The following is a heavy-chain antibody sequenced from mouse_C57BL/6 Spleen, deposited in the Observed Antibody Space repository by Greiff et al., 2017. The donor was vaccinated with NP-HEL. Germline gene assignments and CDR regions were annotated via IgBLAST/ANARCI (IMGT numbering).Heavy chain of an antibody. J-gene: IGHJ4*01. CDR3: ARMGYGSDAMDY. Sequence: LVKPGASVKIPCKASGYTFTDYNMDWVKQSHGKSLEWIGDINPNNGGTIYNQKFKGKATLTVDKSSSTAYMELRSLTSEDTAVYYCARMGYGSDAMDYWGQGTSVTVSS. CDR2: INPNNGGT. V-gene: IGHV1-18*01. D-gene: IGHD1-1*01. CDR1: GYTFTDYN.